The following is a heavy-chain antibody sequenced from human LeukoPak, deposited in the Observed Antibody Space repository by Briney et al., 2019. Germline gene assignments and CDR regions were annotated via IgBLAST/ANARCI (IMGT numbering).Heavy chain of an antibody. Sequence: GGSLRLSCAASGFTFSSYAMSWVRQAPGKGLEWVSALSGSGGSTYYADSVKGRFTISRDNFKNTLYLQMNSLRAGDTAVYYCAKDRSYGMDVWGQGTTVTVSS. V-gene: IGHV3-23*01. CDR2: LSGSGGST. CDR3: AKDRSYGMDV. CDR1: GFTFSSYA. J-gene: IGHJ6*02.